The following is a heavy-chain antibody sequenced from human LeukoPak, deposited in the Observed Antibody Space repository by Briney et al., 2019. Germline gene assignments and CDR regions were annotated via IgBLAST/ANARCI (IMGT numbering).Heavy chain of an antibody. Sequence: ASVKVSCKASGYTFTGYYMHWVRQAPGQGVEWMGWIKPNSAGTNYAQKFQGRVTMTRDTSISTAYMELSRLRSDDTAVYYRARGKGGSYWGWGQGTLVTVSS. CDR3: ARGKGGSYWG. J-gene: IGHJ4*02. V-gene: IGHV1-2*02. D-gene: IGHD1-26*01. CDR1: GYTFTGYY. CDR2: IKPNSAGT.